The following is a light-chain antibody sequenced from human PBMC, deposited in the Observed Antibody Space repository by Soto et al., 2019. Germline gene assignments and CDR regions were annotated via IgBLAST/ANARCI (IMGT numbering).Light chain of an antibody. Sequence: QSVLTQPPSASGTPGQRVTISCSGSNSNIESNTVNWYQQLPGTAPKLLIYSNNQRPSGVPDRFSGSKSGTSASLAISGLQSDAEADYYCAAWDDSLNGHVVFGGGTKLTVL. CDR2: SNN. V-gene: IGLV1-44*01. CDR3: AAWDDSLNGHVV. J-gene: IGLJ2*01. CDR1: NSNIESNT.